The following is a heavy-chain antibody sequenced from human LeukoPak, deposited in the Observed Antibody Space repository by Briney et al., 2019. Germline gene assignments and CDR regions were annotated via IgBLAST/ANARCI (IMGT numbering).Heavy chain of an antibody. Sequence: GGSLRLSCAASRFTFSNYVMNWVRQAPGKGLEWISYITSSSSAIYYADSVRGRFTISRDNAKNSLYLQMSSLRDEDTAMYYCARGGDYGDYHPGWGQGTLVTVSS. CDR3: ARGGDYGDYHPG. J-gene: IGHJ4*02. D-gene: IGHD4-17*01. V-gene: IGHV3-48*02. CDR2: ITSSSSAI. CDR1: RFTFSNYV.